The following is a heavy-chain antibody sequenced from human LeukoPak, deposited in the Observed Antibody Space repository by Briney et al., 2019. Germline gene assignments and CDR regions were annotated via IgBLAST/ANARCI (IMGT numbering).Heavy chain of an antibody. J-gene: IGHJ3*02. CDR2: ISDSGDAT. D-gene: IGHD4-17*01. V-gene: IGHV3-23*01. Sequence: PGGSLRLSCAASGFTFSGYAMSWVRQAPGKGLEWVSAISDSGDATYYADSVRGRFTISRDNSKNTVYLQLNSLRAADTAVYYCARDPTTVTKGFDIWGQGTLVTVSS. CDR1: GFTFSGYA. CDR3: ARDPTTVTKGFDI.